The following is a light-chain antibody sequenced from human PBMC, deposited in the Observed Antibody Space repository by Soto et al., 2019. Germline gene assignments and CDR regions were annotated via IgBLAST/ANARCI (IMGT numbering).Light chain of an antibody. J-gene: IGLJ2*01. CDR2: DIS. CDR1: SSDVGGYDY. CDR3: SSFTASNTEV. V-gene: IGLV2-14*01. Sequence: QSALTQPASVSGSPGQSITISCTGTSSDVGGYDYVSWYQQHPGKAPKLMIYDISNRPSGVSDRFSGSQSANTASLTISGLQAEDEADYYCSSFTASNTEVFGGGTQLTVL.